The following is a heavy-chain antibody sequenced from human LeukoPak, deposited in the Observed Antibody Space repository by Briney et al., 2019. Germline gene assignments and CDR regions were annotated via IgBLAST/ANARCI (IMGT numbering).Heavy chain of an antibody. J-gene: IGHJ4*02. V-gene: IGHV3-23*01. Sequence: GGSLRLSCAASGFTVSSNYMSWVRQAPGKGLEWVSAISGSGGSTYYADSVKGRFTISRDNSKNTLYLQMNGLRAEDTAVYYCASGGVYDILTGFDYWGQGTLVTVSS. CDR3: ASGGVYDILTGFDY. CDR1: GFTVSSNY. CDR2: ISGSGGST. D-gene: IGHD3-9*01.